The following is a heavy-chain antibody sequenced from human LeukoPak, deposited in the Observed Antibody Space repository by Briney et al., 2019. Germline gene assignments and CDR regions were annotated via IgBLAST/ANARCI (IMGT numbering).Heavy chain of an antibody. CDR1: GYSFTTYW. J-gene: IGHJ3*02. Sequence: GESLKISCKASGYSFTTYWIGWVRQMPGKGPEWMGIIYPDDSNTRYWPSFQGQVTISVDKSITSAYLQWSSLKASDTAMYYCARRLSGDSIPGAFYIWGQGTMVTVSS. CDR3: ARRLSGDSIPGAFYI. CDR2: IYPDDSNT. V-gene: IGHV5-51*01. D-gene: IGHD2-21*01.